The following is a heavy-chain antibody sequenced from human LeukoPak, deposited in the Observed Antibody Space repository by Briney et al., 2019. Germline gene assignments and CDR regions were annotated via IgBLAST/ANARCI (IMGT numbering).Heavy chain of an antibody. J-gene: IGHJ5*02. CDR2: INHSGST. V-gene: IGHV4-34*01. CDR1: GGSFSGYY. D-gene: IGHD5-18*01. CDR3: AKGAGGFSYYNWFDP. Sequence: SETLSLTCAVYGGSFSGYYWSWIRQPPGKGLEWIGEINHSGSTNYNPSLKSRVTISVDTSKNQFSLKLSSVTAADTAVYYCAKGAGGFSYYNWFDPWGQGTLVTVSS.